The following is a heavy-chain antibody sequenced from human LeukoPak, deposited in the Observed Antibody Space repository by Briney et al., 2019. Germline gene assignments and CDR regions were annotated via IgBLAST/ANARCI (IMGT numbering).Heavy chain of an antibody. D-gene: IGHD4-17*01. J-gene: IGHJ4*02. Sequence: PGGSLRLSCAASGFTFDDYAMHWVRQAPGKGLEWVSGISWNSGSIEYADSVKGRFTISRDNAKNSLYLQMNSLRAEDTALYYCAKGMTTVTTFDYWGQGTLVTVSS. CDR1: GFTFDDYA. CDR3: AKGMTTVTTFDY. V-gene: IGHV3-9*01. CDR2: ISWNSGSI.